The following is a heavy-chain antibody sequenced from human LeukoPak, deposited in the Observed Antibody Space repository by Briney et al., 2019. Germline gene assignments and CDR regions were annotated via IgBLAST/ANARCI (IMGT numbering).Heavy chain of an antibody. CDR1: GFIFSSYS. CDR2: ISSSGSTM. CDR3: ARENYYGSGSYYKVGREAYYFDY. J-gene: IGHJ4*02. Sequence: PGGSLRLSCAASGFIFSSYSMSWVRQAPGKGLEWVSYISSSGSTMYYADSVKGRFTISRDNAKNSLYLQMNSLRAEDTAVYYCARENYYGSGSYYKVGREAYYFDYWGQGTLVTVSS. V-gene: IGHV3-48*04. D-gene: IGHD3-10*01.